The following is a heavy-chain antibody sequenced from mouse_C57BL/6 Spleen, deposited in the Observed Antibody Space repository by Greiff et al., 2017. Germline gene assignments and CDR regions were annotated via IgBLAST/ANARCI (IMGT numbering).Heavy chain of an antibody. D-gene: IGHD4-1*01. CDR2: IRLKSDNYAT. CDR3: TGGTGTDWFAY. V-gene: IGHV6-3*01. Sequence: EVKLVESGGGLVQPGGSMKLSCVASGFTFSNYWMNWVRQSPEKGLEWVAQIRLKSDNYATHYAESVKGRFTISRDDSKSSVYLQMNNLRAEDTGIYYCTGGTGTDWFAYWGQGTLVTVSA. J-gene: IGHJ3*01. CDR1: GFTFSNYW.